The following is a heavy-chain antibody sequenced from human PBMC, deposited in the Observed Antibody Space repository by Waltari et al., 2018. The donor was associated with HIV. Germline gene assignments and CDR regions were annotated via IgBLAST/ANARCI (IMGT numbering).Heavy chain of an antibody. J-gene: IGHJ4*02. CDR3: ARAYSGTYRIGDY. D-gene: IGHD1-26*01. Sequence: EVQLVETGGAFVQPGGSLRVSCVASGFTFSHYWLTWVRRAPGKGLEWVANIKQDGNEKNYLDSVKGRFTISRDNAKNSLYLQMNNLRDEDSATYYCARAYSGTYRIGDYWGQGTLVTVSS. CDR2: IKQDGNEK. V-gene: IGHV3-7*01. CDR1: GFTFSHYW.